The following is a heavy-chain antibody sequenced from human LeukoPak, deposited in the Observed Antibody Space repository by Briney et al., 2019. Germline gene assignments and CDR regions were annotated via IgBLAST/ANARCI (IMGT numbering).Heavy chain of an antibody. J-gene: IGHJ4*02. CDR3: ARDGITMITY. CDR1: GFTFSSYS. V-gene: IGHV3-21*01. Sequence: GGSLRLFCAASGFTFSSYSMNWVRQAPGKGLEWVSSISSSSSYIYYADSVKGRFTISRDNAKNSLYLQMNSLRAEDTAVYYCARDGITMITYWGQGTLVTVSS. CDR2: ISSSSSYI. D-gene: IGHD3-22*01.